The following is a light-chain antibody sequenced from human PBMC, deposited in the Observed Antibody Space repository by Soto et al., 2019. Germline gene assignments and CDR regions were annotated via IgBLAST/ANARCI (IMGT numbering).Light chain of an antibody. Sequence: QSVLTQPPSVSGAPGQRVTISCTGSSSNIGADFDVHWYQHLPGTAPKLLISHNNNRPSGVPDRFSGSKSGTSASLAITGLQADDEAVYYCQSYDKSLRGSYVFGTGTKVTVL. J-gene: IGLJ1*01. CDR3: QSYDKSLRGSYV. CDR2: HNN. V-gene: IGLV1-40*01. CDR1: SSNIGADFD.